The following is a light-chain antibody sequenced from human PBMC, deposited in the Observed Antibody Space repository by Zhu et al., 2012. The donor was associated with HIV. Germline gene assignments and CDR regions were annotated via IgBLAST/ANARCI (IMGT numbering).Light chain of an antibody. CDR1: QTVGQY. CDR3: LQSYSTPYT. V-gene: IGKV1-39*01. CDR2: GTS. Sequence: DIQLTQSPSFLSASVGDRVTITCRASQTVGQYLHWYQQKSGKAPKLLIYGTSNLQSGVPSRFSASGFGTDFTLTISSLQPEDFAVYYCLQSYSTPYTFGQGTNLESK. J-gene: IGKJ2*01.